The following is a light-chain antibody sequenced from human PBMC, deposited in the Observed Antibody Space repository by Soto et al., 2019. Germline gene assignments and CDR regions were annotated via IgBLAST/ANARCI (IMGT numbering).Light chain of an antibody. CDR1: QDINSY. Sequence: DIQLTQSPSFLSASVGDRVTITCRASQDINSYLAWYQQKPGTAPKLLIYIASTLQTGVPSRFSGSGSGTEFTLTISSLQPEDFATYYCQYLNSFPLTFGGGTKVEI. V-gene: IGKV1-9*01. J-gene: IGKJ4*01. CDR2: IAS. CDR3: QYLNSFPLT.